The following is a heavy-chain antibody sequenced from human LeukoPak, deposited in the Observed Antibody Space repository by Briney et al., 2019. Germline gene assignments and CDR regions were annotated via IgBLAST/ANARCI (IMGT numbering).Heavy chain of an antibody. CDR3: ARQKRVVRSFDY. CDR1: GGSFSGYY. Sequence: SETLSLTCAVYGGSFSGYYWGWIRQPPGKGLEWIGEINHSGSTNYNPSLKSRVTISVDTSENQFSLKLRSVTAADTAVYYCARQKRVVRSFDYWGQGTLVTVSS. D-gene: IGHD2-2*01. V-gene: IGHV4-34*01. J-gene: IGHJ4*02. CDR2: INHSGST.